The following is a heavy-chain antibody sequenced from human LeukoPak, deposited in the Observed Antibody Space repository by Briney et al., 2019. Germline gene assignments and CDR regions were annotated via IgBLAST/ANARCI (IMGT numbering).Heavy chain of an antibody. D-gene: IGHD3-10*01. Sequence: EGSLRLSCAASGFTLSSYGMSWVRQAPGKGLEWVSAISGSGGSTYYADSVKGRFTISRDNSKNTLYLQMNSLRAEDTAVYYCAKAAMVRGVEFDFDYWGQGTPVTVSS. CDR3: AKAAMVRGVEFDFDY. CDR1: GFTLSSYG. CDR2: ISGSGGST. V-gene: IGHV3-23*01. J-gene: IGHJ4*02.